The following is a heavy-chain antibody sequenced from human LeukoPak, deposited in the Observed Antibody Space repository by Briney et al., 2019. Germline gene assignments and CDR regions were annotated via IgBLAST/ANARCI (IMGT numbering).Heavy chain of an antibody. J-gene: IGHJ4*02. CDR3: ARLLRIAAAGTFYGYFDY. CDR2: IYYSGST. CDR1: GGSISSYY. V-gene: IGHV4-59*08. Sequence: SETLSLTCTVSGGSISSYYWSWIRQPPGKGLEWIWYIYYSGSTNYNPSLKSRVTISVDTSKNQFSLKLSSVTAADTAVYYCARLLRIAAAGTFYGYFDYWGQGTLVTVSS. D-gene: IGHD6-13*01.